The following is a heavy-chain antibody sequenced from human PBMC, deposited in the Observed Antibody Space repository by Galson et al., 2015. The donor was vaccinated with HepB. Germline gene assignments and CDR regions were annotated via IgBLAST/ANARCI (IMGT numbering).Heavy chain of an antibody. CDR1: GGTFSSYT. V-gene: IGHV1-18*01. J-gene: IGHJ5*02. Sequence: SVKVSCKASGGTFSSYTISWVRQAPGQGLEWMGWISAYNGNTNYAQKLQGRVTMTTDTSTSTAYMELRSLRSDDTAVYYCARVLGYCSSTSCQTNWFDPWGQGTLVTVSS. CDR2: ISAYNGNT. CDR3: ARVLGYCSSTSCQTNWFDP. D-gene: IGHD2-2*01.